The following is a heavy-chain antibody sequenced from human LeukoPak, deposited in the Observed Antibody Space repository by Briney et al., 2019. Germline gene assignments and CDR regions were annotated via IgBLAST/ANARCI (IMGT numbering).Heavy chain of an antibody. Sequence: PGGSLRLSCSASGFTFSTFPLHWVRQAPRKGLEYFSAISRNGDNTNYADSVKGRFTISRDKSKNTPYLQMTSLTTEGQAVYYCVKALTDDAFDIWGQGTMVTVSS. CDR2: ISRNGDNT. CDR1: GFTFSTFP. V-gene: IGHV3-64D*06. J-gene: IGHJ3*02. CDR3: VKALTDDAFDI.